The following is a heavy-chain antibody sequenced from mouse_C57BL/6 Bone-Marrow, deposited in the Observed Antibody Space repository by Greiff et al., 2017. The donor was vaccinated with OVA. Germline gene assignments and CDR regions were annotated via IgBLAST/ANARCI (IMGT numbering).Heavy chain of an antibody. D-gene: IGHD2-4*01. J-gene: IGHJ2*01. Sequence: VQLQQPGAELVKPGASVKLSCKASGYTFTSYWMQWVKQRPGQGLEWIGEIDPSDSYTNYNQKFKGKATLTVDTSSSTAYMQLSSLTSEDSAVYYCARNYDDDDYWGQGTTLTVSS. CDR3: ARNYDDDDY. V-gene: IGHV1-50*01. CDR1: GYTFTSYW. CDR2: IDPSDSYT.